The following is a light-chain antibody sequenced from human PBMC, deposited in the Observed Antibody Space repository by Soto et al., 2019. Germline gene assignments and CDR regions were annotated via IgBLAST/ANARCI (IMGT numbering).Light chain of an antibody. V-gene: IGLV2-14*01. CDR2: DVS. J-gene: IGLJ2*01. CDR3: NSYTSSSTVV. CDR1: SSDVGGYNY. Sequence: QSALTQPASVSGSPGQSITISCTGTSSDVGGYNYVSWYQQHPVKAPKLMIYDVSNRPSWVSDRFSGSKSGNTASLTISGLQAEDEADYYCNSYTSSSTVVFGGGTKLTVL.